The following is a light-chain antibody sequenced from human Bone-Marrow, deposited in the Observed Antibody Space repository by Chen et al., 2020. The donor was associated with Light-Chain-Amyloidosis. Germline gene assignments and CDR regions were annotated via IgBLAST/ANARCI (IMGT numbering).Light chain of an antibody. Sequence: QSALTQPASVSGSPGQSITISCTGTSGAVGAYNYVSWYQQHPGKAPKLLIYDVSNRPSGVSNRFSGSKSGNTASLTISGLQAEDEADYYCNSYTTSDTYVFGTGTEVTVL. CDR1: SGAVGAYNY. CDR3: NSYTTSDTYV. V-gene: IGLV2-14*03. CDR2: DVS. J-gene: IGLJ1*01.